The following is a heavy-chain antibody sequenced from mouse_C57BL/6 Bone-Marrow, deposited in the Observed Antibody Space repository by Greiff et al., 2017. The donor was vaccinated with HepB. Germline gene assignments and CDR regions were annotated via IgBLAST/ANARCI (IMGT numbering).Heavy chain of an antibody. CDR3: ARYYGNYHFDD. Sequence: QVQLQQPGAELVRPGSSVKLSCKASGYTFTSYWMHWVKQRPIQGLEWIGNIDPSDSETHYNQKFKDKATLTVDKSSSTAYMQLSSLTSEDSAVYYCARYYGNYHFDDWGQGTTLTVSS. J-gene: IGHJ2*01. CDR1: GYTFTSYW. CDR2: IDPSDSET. V-gene: IGHV1-52*01. D-gene: IGHD2-1*01.